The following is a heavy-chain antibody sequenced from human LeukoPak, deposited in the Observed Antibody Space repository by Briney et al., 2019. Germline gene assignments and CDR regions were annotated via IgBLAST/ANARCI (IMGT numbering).Heavy chain of an antibody. V-gene: IGHV3-23*01. CDR2: LSGSGGST. J-gene: IGHJ4*02. D-gene: IGHD3-22*01. CDR1: GFTFSSYA. CDR3: AKHSLYYYDSSGYGDY. Sequence: PGGSLRLSCAASGFTFSSYAMNWVRQAPGKGLEWVSTLSGSGGSTYYADSVKGRFTISRDNPKNTLYLQMNSLRVEDTAVHYCAKHSLYYYDSSGYGDYWGQGTLVTVSS.